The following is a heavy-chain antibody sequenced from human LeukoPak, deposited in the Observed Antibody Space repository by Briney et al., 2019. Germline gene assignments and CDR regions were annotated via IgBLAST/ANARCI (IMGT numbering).Heavy chain of an antibody. V-gene: IGHV3-11*01. Sequence: GGSLRLSCAASGFIFSDYYMNWIRQAPGKGLEWVSHIYGGGTTKYYADSVRGRFTLSRDNAKNTLYLQMNNLRAEDTAVYYCTRGVFSDVWGTGTTVTVSS. CDR1: GFIFSDYY. J-gene: IGHJ6*03. CDR2: IYGGGTTK. CDR3: TRGVFSDV.